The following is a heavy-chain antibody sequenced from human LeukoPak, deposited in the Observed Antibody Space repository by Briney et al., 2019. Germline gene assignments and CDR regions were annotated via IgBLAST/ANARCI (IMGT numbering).Heavy chain of an antibody. CDR3: ARGLVRGWSSLNY. D-gene: IGHD3-10*01. Sequence: ASVKVSFKASGYTFTGYYMHGVRQAPGQGLEWMGWINPNSGGTNYAQKFQGRGTMTRDTSISTAYMELTRLRSDDTAVYYCARGLVRGWSSLNYWGQGTLVTVSS. V-gene: IGHV1-2*02. CDR2: INPNSGGT. J-gene: IGHJ4*02. CDR1: GYTFTGYY.